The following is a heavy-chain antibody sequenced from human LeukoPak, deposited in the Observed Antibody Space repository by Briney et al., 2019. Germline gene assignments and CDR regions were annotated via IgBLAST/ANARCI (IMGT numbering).Heavy chain of an antibody. V-gene: IGHV3-11*04. J-gene: IGHJ6*03. CDR2: ISRSGSTK. CDR1: GFTFSDYN. D-gene: IGHD6-13*01. Sequence: GGSLRLSSAASGFTFSDYNMRWIRQAPGKGLEWVSSISRSGSTKYYADSEKGRFTISRDNAKNSLYLQMNSLRAEDTAVYYCARASDGYSSSWYLYYYYYMDVWGKGTTVTVSS. CDR3: ARASDGYSSSWYLYYYYYMDV.